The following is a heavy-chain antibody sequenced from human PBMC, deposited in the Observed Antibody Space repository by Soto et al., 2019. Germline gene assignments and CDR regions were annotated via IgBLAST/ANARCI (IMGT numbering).Heavy chain of an antibody. Sequence: EVQLLESGGGLVQPGGPLRLSCAASGFTFSSYAMSWVRQAPGKGLEWVSAISGSGGSTYYADSVKGRFTISRDNSKNTLYLQMNSLRAEDTAVYYCAKFCWKGFLRRGYFDYWGQGTLVTVSS. J-gene: IGHJ4*02. V-gene: IGHV3-23*01. CDR2: ISGSGGST. CDR3: AKFCWKGFLRRGYFDY. D-gene: IGHD1-1*01. CDR1: GFTFSSYA.